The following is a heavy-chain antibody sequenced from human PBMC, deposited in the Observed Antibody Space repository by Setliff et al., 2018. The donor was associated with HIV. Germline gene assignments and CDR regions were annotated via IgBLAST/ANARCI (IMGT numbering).Heavy chain of an antibody. CDR3: ARDRSNWNYGKNYMDV. CDR2: IDHSGST. CDR1: GGSVSGYY. Sequence: SETLSLTCAVYGGSVSGYYWSWIRQPPGKGLEWIGEIDHSGSTNYNPSLKSRVTISVDTSKNQFSLKLSSVTAADTAVYYCARDRSNWNYGKNYMDVWGKGTTITVSS. J-gene: IGHJ6*03. V-gene: IGHV4-34*01. D-gene: IGHD1-7*01.